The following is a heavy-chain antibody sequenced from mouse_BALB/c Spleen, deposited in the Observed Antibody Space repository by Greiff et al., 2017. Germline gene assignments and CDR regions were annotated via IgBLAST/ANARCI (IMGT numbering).Heavy chain of an antibody. J-gene: IGHJ3*01. V-gene: IGHV3-2*02. CDR2: ISYSGST. CDR1: GYSITSDYA. CDR3: ARMGGYQAWFAY. Sequence: VQLKQSGPGLVKPSQSLSLTCTVTGYSITSDYAWNWIRQFPGNKLEWMGYISYSGSTSYNPSLKSRISITRDTSKNQFFLQLNSVTTEDTATYYCARMGGYQAWFAYWGQGTLVTVSA. D-gene: IGHD2-2*01.